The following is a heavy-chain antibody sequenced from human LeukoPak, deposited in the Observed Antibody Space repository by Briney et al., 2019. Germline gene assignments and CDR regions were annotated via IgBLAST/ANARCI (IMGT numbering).Heavy chain of an antibody. CDR3: ARVYDSSGYLYLDY. CDR1: GFTFSSYA. D-gene: IGHD3-22*01. CDR2: ISGSGGST. Sequence: GGSLRLSCAASGFTFSSYAMSWVRQAPGKGLEWVSAISGSGGSTYYADSVKGRFTISRDNSKNTLYLQMNSLRAEDTAVYYCARVYDSSGYLYLDYWGQGTLVTVSS. V-gene: IGHV3-23*01. J-gene: IGHJ4*02.